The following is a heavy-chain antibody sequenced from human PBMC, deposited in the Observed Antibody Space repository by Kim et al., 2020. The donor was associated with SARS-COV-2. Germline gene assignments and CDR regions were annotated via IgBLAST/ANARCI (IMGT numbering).Heavy chain of an antibody. CDR3: ASALDDYGNYVGGDAFDI. D-gene: IGHD4-17*01. J-gene: IGHJ3*02. Sequence: KSRVTISVDTSKNQFSLKLSSVTAADTAVYYCASALDDYGNYVGGDAFDIWGQGTMVTVSS. V-gene: IGHV4-39*07.